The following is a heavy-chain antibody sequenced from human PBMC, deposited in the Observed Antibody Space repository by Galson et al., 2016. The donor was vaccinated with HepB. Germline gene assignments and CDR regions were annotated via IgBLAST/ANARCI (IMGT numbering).Heavy chain of an antibody. CDR1: GFTVSGNY. D-gene: IGHD2-8*01. V-gene: IGHV3-53*05. J-gene: IGHJ3*02. CDR2: VSSADNT. Sequence: LRLSCAASGFTVSGNYMSWFRQAPGKGLEWVSFVSSADNTVYADSLEGRFTISRDTSKNTLDLQMNNLISEDTAVYYCATRYCANGICYRDGSFDIWGQGTMVTVSS. CDR3: ATRYCANGICYRDGSFDI.